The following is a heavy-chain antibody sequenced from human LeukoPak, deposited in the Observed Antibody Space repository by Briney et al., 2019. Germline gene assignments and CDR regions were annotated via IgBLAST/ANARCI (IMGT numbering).Heavy chain of an antibody. D-gene: IGHD6-19*01. CDR1: GFTFSSYA. J-gene: IGHJ4*02. V-gene: IGHV3-66*01. Sequence: GGSLRLSCAASGFTFSSYAMTWVRQAPGKGLEWVSVIYSGGSTYYADSVKGRFTISRDNSKNTLYLQMNSLRAEDTAMYYCATLSSGWGQFDYWGQGTLVTVSS. CDR3: ATLSSGWGQFDY. CDR2: IYSGGST.